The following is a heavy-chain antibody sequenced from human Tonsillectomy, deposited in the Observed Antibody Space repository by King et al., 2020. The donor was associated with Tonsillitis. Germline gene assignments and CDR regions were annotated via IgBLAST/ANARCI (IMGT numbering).Heavy chain of an antibody. CDR1: GFTFGTYA. CDR3: ARELTIFGVVPPDY. J-gene: IGHJ4*02. D-gene: IGHD3-3*01. V-gene: IGHV3-30-3*01. Sequence: QLVQSGGGVVQPGRALRLSFAASGFTFGTYAMHLVRQAPGKGLEWVAVISYDVSNKYYAESGKGRFTISRDNSKNTLYLQMNSLRADDTAVYYCARELTIFGVVPPDYWGQGTLVTVSS. CDR2: ISYDVSNK.